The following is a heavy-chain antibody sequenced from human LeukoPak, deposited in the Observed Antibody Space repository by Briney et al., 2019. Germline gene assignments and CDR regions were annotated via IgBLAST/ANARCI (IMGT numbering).Heavy chain of an antibody. CDR2: IYDSGST. CDR3: ARGSRGSRPYFDY. CDR1: GGSISSYY. J-gene: IGHJ4*02. Sequence: PSETLSLTCTVSGGSISSYYWNWIRQPPGKGLEWIGYIYDSGSTNYNPSLKSRVTISVDTSKNQFSLKLSSVTAADTAIYYCARGSRGSRPYFDYWGQGTLVTVSS. D-gene: IGHD3-10*01. V-gene: IGHV4-59*01.